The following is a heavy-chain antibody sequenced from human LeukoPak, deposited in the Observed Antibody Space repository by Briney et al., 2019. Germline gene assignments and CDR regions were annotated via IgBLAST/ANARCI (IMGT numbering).Heavy chain of an antibody. D-gene: IGHD3-22*01. Sequence: GGSLRLSCAASGFTLSSYSMDWVRQAPGKGLEWVSSISSSSRYINYADSVKGRFTISRDNAKNSLYLQMNSLRAEDTAVYYCARASWGYYDSSGYPFDFWGQGPLVTVSS. V-gene: IGHV3-21*01. CDR2: ISSSSRYI. CDR3: ARASWGYYDSSGYPFDF. CDR1: GFTLSSYS. J-gene: IGHJ4*02.